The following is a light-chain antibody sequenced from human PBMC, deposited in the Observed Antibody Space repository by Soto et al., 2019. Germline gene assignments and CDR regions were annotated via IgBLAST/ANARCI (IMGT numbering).Light chain of an antibody. CDR2: DAS. V-gene: IGKV1-5*01. CDR3: QQVNSYRTT. Sequence: DIQMTQSPSTLSASVGDRVTITCRASQSISSWLAWYQQKPGKAPKLLIYDASTLETGVPSRFSVSASGTEFTLAISSLQPDDFATYYCQQVNSYRTTFGQGTKLQ. J-gene: IGKJ2*01. CDR1: QSISSW.